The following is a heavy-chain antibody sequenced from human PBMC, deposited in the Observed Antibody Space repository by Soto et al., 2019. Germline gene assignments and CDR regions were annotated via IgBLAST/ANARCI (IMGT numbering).Heavy chain of an antibody. J-gene: IGHJ4*02. CDR2: ISYDGNNI. CDR3: AKDYGSGSSYNVPFDN. CDR1: GFTFSSFA. D-gene: IGHD3-10*01. V-gene: IGHV3-30*18. Sequence: QVQLVESGGGVVQPGRYLRLSCAASGFTFSSFAMHWVRQARGKGLEWVALISYDGNNIYYSDSVKGRFTISRDNSKKTLYLQMNSLRPEDTAVYYCAKDYGSGSSYNVPFDNWCQGTLVTVSS.